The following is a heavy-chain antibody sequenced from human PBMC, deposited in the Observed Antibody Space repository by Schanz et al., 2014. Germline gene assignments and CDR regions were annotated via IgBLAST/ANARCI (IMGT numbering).Heavy chain of an antibody. CDR2: MNPKSGNT. CDR3: ARALFGSGHGDV. Sequence: QVQLVQSGAEVKNPGASVKVSCKASGYTLINSDINWVRQAAGQGLEWMGWMNPKSGNTGYAQKFQGRVTMSWTTSISTAYMELSRLRPDDTDVYYCARALFGSGHGDVWGQGTLVTVSS. D-gene: IGHD3-10*01. J-gene: IGHJ4*02. CDR1: GYTLINSD. V-gene: IGHV1-8*02.